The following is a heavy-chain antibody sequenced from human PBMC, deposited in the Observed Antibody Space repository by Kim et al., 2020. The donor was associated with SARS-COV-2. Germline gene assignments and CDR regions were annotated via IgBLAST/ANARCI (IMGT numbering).Heavy chain of an antibody. CDR2: ISYDGSNK. CDR1: GFTFSSYG. Sequence: GGSLRLSCAASGFTFSSYGMHWVRQAPGKGLEWVAVISYDGSNKYYADSVKGRFTISRDNSKNTLYLQMNSLRAEDTAVYYCAKEGRLYSSGENFDYWGQGTLVTVSS. J-gene: IGHJ4*02. V-gene: IGHV3-30*18. D-gene: IGHD6-19*01. CDR3: AKEGRLYSSGENFDY.